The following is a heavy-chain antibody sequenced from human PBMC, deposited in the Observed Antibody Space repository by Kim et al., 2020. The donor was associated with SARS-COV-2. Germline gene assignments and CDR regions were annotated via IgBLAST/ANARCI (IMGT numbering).Heavy chain of an antibody. J-gene: IGHJ6*02. Sequence: ASVKVSCKASGYTFTSYAMNWVRQAPGQGLEWMGLINTNTGNPTYAQGFTGRFVFSLDTSVSTAYLQISSLKAEDTAVYYCARDHVLLWFGESRPYYYYYYGMDVWGQGTTVTVSS. D-gene: IGHD3-10*01. CDR3: ARDHVLLWFGESRPYYYYYYGMDV. V-gene: IGHV7-4-1*02. CDR2: INTNTGNP. CDR1: GYTFTSYA.